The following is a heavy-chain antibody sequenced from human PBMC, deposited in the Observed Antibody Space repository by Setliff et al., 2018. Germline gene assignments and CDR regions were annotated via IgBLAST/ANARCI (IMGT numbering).Heavy chain of an antibody. CDR2: IYYSGNT. Sequence: SETLSLTCTVSGGSIRNYYWSWIRQPPGKGLEWIGYIYYSGNTNYNPSLKSRVTISVDTSKNQFSLKLSSVTAADTAVYFCARMAVRVASRPSSPLEYYYYMDFWGKGATVTVSS. CDR3: ARMAVRVASRPSSPLEYYYYMDF. V-gene: IGHV4-59*01. CDR1: GGSIRNYY. D-gene: IGHD6-6*01. J-gene: IGHJ6*03.